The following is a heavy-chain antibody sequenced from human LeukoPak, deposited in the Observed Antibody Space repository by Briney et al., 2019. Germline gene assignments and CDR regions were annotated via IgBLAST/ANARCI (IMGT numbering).Heavy chain of an antibody. CDR3: AACIAAADTNY. CDR1: GFTFTTYA. J-gene: IGHJ4*02. D-gene: IGHD6-13*01. V-gene: IGHV3-30-3*01. Sequence: GGSLRLSCAASGFTFTTYALHWVRQAPGKGLEWVAVISYDGSKKLYADSVKGRFTISRDNSKNTLYVQMNSLRAEDTAVYYCAACIAAADTNYWGQGTLVAVSS. CDR2: ISYDGSKK.